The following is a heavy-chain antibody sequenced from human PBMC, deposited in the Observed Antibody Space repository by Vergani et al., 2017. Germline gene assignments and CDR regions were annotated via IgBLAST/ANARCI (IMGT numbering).Heavy chain of an antibody. Sequence: EVQLLESGGGLVQPGGSLRLSCAASGFSFTNYAMSWVRQAPGKGLEWVSAISGSGGSTYYADSVKGRFTISRDNSKNTLYLQMNSLRAEDTAVYYCAKYLYSSSSNFDYWGQGTLVTVSS. V-gene: IGHV3-23*01. CDR1: GFSFTNYA. CDR2: ISGSGGST. CDR3: AKYLYSSSSNFDY. D-gene: IGHD6-6*01. J-gene: IGHJ4*02.